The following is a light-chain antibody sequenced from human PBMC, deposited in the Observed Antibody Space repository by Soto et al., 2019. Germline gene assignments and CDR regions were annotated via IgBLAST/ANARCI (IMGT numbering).Light chain of an antibody. J-gene: IGLJ1*01. CDR2: EVN. CDR1: SSDVGAYNY. V-gene: IGLV2-14*01. Sequence: QSVLTQPASVSGSPGQSITISCTGTSSDVGAYNYVSWYQQHPGKAPKLMIYEVNNRPSGVSNRFSGSKSGNTASLTISGLQAEDEADYYCISYTSGTSPYVFGTGTKVTVL. CDR3: ISYTSGTSPYV.